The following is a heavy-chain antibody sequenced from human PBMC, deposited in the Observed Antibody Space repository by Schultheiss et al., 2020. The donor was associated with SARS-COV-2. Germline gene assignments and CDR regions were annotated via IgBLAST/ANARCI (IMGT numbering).Heavy chain of an antibody. CDR3: ASPGEGAGYNYGKY. J-gene: IGHJ4*02. Sequence: GESLKISCAASGFTFSSYWMHWVRQAPGKGLVWVSRINSDGSSTSYADSVKGRFTISRDNAKNTLYLQMNSLRAEDTAVYYCASPGEGAGYNYGKYWGRGTLVTVSS. CDR1: GFTFSSYW. D-gene: IGHD5-24*01. CDR2: INSDGSST. V-gene: IGHV3-74*01.